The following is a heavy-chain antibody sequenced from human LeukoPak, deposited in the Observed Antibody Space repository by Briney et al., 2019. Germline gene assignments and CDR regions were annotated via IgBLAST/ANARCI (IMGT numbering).Heavy chain of an antibody. V-gene: IGHV1-69*06. J-gene: IGHJ4*02. CDR1: GGTFNSYA. CDR2: IVPQFGTP. D-gene: IGHD2-8*01. CDR3: ARDVDCTNDGCPQSGLAY. Sequence: EASVKVSCKPTGGTFNSYAITWVRQAPGQGLEYMGLIVPQFGTPNYARNFQGRVSITADKSTNTVYMELTSLRSEDTAVYYCARDVDCTNDGCPQSGLAYWGQGALVTVSS.